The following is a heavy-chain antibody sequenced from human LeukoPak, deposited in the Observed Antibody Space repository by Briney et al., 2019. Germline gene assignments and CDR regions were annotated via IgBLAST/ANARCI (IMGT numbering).Heavy chain of an antibody. CDR2: IIPIFGTA. CDR3: AGKYGGMFDY. Sequence: GASVKVSCKVSGYTLTELSMHWVRQAPGQGLEWMGGIIPIFGTANYAQKFQGRVTITTDESTSTAYMELSSLRSEDTAVYYCAGKYGGMFDYWGQGTLVTVSS. V-gene: IGHV1-69*05. J-gene: IGHJ4*02. CDR1: GYTLTELS. D-gene: IGHD4-23*01.